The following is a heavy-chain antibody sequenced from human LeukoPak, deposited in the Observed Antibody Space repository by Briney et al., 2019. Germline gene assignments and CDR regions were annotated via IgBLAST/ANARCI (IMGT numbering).Heavy chain of an antibody. CDR3: AGGLWFGEFYYYYYYMDV. V-gene: IGHV1-69*13. Sequence: SVKVSCKASGGTFSSYAISWVRQAPGQGLEWMGGIIPIFGTANYARKFQGRVTITADESTSTAYMELSSLRSEDTAVYYCAGGLWFGEFYYYYYYMDVWGKGTTVTVSS. D-gene: IGHD3-10*01. CDR1: GGTFSSYA. J-gene: IGHJ6*03. CDR2: IIPIFGTA.